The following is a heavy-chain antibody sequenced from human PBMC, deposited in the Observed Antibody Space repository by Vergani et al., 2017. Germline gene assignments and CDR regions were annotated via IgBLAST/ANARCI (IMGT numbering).Heavy chain of an antibody. D-gene: IGHD3-16*01. J-gene: IGHJ4*02. Sequence: EVMLVQSGAEVKKPGESLKISCKYSESSFISNEIAWVRQMSGKGLQWMGNINPIDSKIAYSPSFQGQASMSLDKSITTAYLQWRSLKASDTAVYYCTRQVPGGDGGGLNVDHWGEGTQVTASS. V-gene: IGHV5-51*01. CDR3: TRQVPGGDGGGLNVDH. CDR1: ESSFISNE. CDR2: INPIDSKI.